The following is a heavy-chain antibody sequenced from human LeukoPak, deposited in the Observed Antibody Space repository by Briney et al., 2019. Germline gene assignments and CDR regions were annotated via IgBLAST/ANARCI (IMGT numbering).Heavy chain of an antibody. CDR3: ARVAYYGSGSYSNHYYYYMDV. D-gene: IGHD3-10*01. Sequence: SETLSLTCTVSGGSISSYYWSWLRQPAGKGLEWIGRIYTSGSTNYNPSLKSRVTMSVDTSKNQFSLKLSSVTAADTAVYYCARVAYYGSGSYSNHYYYYMDVWGKGTTVTVSS. V-gene: IGHV4-4*07. CDR1: GGSISSYY. CDR2: IYTSGST. J-gene: IGHJ6*03.